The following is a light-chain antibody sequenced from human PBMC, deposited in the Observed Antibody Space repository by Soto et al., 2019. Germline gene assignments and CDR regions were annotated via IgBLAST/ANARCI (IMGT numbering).Light chain of an antibody. CDR3: QQRSNWPPIT. J-gene: IGKJ5*01. V-gene: IGKV3-11*01. CDR2: DAS. CDR1: QSVSSNY. Sequence: DIVLTQSPVTLSLSPGERATLSCRASQSVSSNYLAWYQQKPGQAPRLLIYDASNRATGIPARFSGSGSGTDFTLTISSLEPEDFAVYYCQQRSNWPPITFGQGTRLEI.